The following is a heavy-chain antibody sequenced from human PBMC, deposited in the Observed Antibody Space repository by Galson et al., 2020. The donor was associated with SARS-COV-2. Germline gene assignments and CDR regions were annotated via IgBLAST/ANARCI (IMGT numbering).Heavy chain of an antibody. CDR2: ISWDGGST. J-gene: IGHJ6*02. CDR1: GFTFDAYA. D-gene: IGHD6-19*01. Sequence: GGSLRLSCAASGFTFDAYAIHWVRQAPGKGLEWVSLISWDGGSTYYADSVKGRFTISRDNSKNSLYLQMNSLRAEDTALYYCAKDTAPGIAVAVMYCYYGMDVWGQGTTVTVS. V-gene: IGHV3-43D*04. CDR3: AKDTAPGIAVAVMYCYYGMDV.